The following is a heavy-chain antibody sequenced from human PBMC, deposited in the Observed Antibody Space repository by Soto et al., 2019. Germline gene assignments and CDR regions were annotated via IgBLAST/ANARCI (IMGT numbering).Heavy chain of an antibody. CDR3: AVLVERAFITTSYCYYGMDV. D-gene: IGHD2-8*02. V-gene: IGHV4-31*03. Sequence: PSETLSLTCNVSGGSISSGGYYWSWIRQHPGKGLEWIGYIYYSGITYYNPSLKRRVTISVDTCKNQLYLKLSSVTAADTDVYYSAVLVERAFITTSYCYYGMDVWGLGTKVTVSS. CDR1: GGSISSGGYY. J-gene: IGHJ6*02. CDR2: IYYSGIT.